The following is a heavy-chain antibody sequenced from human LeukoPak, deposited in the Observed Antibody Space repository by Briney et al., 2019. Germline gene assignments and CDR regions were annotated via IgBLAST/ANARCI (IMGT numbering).Heavy chain of an antibody. CDR3: ARGCGGDCYSDLGYYFDY. Sequence: SVKVSCKASGGTFSSYAISWVRQAPGQGLEWMGGIIPIFGTANYAQKFQGRVTMTRNTSISTAYMELSSLRSEDTAVYYCARGCGGDCYSDLGYYFDYWGQGTLVTVSS. D-gene: IGHD2-21*02. J-gene: IGHJ4*02. CDR1: GGTFSSYA. CDR2: IIPIFGTA. V-gene: IGHV1-69*05.